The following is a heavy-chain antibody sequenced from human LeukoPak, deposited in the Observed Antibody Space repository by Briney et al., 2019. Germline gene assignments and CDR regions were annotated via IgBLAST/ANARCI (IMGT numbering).Heavy chain of an antibody. CDR3: AKEASYCTNGVCYSRIFDT. Sequence: GGSLRLSCAASGFTFSSYAMSWVRQAPGKGLEWVSAISGSGGSTFYADSVKGRFTMSRDNSKNTLYLQMNSLRAEDTAVYYCAKEASYCTNGVCYSRIFDTWGQGTLVTVSS. D-gene: IGHD2-8*01. J-gene: IGHJ5*02. CDR2: ISGSGGST. CDR1: GFTFSSYA. V-gene: IGHV3-23*01.